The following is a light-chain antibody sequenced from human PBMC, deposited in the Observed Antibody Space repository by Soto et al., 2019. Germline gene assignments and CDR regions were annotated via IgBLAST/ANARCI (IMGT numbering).Light chain of an antibody. V-gene: IGKV1-27*01. CDR1: QGISNS. J-gene: IGKJ5*01. CDR3: QKYNSDPIA. Sequence: DIQMTQSPSSLSASVGDRVTITCRASQGISNSLAWYQQKPGKVPKLLIYGASTLQPGVPSRFSGSGSGTDFTLTISSLQPEDVATYYCQKYNSDPIAFGQGTRLEIK. CDR2: GAS.